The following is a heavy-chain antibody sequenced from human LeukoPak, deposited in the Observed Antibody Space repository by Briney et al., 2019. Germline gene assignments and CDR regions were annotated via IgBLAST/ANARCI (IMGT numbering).Heavy chain of an antibody. CDR3: ARDNWNDGTNFDY. CDR1: GFTFSSYA. CDR2: ISYDGSNK. D-gene: IGHD1-20*01. J-gene: IGHJ4*02. Sequence: GRSLRLSCAASGFTFSSYAMHWVRQAPGKGLEWVAVISYDGSNKYYADSVKGRFTISRDNSKNTLYLQMNSLRAEDTAVYYCARDNWNDGTNFDYWGQGTLVTISS. V-gene: IGHV3-30*01.